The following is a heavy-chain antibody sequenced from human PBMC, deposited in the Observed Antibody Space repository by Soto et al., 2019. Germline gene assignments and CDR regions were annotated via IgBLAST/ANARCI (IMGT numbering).Heavy chain of an antibody. J-gene: IGHJ5*02. V-gene: IGHV1-24*01. D-gene: IGHD4-4*01. Sequence: GPSVKVSCKVSGYTLTELSMHWVRQAPGKGLEWMGGFDPEDGETIYAQKFQGRVTMTEDTSTDTAYMELSSLRSEDTAVYYCATVHDYSMPPPNRWGQGTLVTVSS. CDR1: GYTLTELS. CDR3: ATVHDYSMPPPNR. CDR2: FDPEDGET.